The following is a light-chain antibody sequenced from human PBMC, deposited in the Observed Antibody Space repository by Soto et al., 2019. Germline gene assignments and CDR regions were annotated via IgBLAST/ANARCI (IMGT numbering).Light chain of an antibody. CDR3: QQGYRIFQT. CDR1: LNIGSY. V-gene: IGKV1-39*01. CDR2: AAS. Sequence: DIQMTQSPSSLSASVRDTVTITCRASLNIGSYLNWYQQKPGKAPTLLIYAASTLQSGVPSRFSGSGSGTDFNLTISSLNPEDFATYFCQQGYRIFQTFGQGTKVEVK. J-gene: IGKJ1*01.